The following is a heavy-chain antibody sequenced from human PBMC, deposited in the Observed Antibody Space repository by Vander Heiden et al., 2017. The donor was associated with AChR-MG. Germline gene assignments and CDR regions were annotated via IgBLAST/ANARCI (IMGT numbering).Heavy chain of an antibody. CDR1: GFTFRGLP. V-gene: IGHV3-48*02. CDR2: ISRSGGTI. CDR3: ARGWSSAPGTQQFAY. D-gene: IGHD6-13*01. Sequence: EVQLVESGGGLVQPGGSLRLPCIASGFTFRGLPMPWIRQASGRGLEWLSYISRSGGTIYYTESGEGRFMVSRDNGKNALSLQMRRLREDDTAVYDCARGWSSAPGTQQFAYWGQGILVTVSS. J-gene: IGHJ4*02.